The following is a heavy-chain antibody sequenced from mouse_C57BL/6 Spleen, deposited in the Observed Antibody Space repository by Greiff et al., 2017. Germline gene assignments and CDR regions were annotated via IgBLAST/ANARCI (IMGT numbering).Heavy chain of an antibody. CDR3: AKNGGRGYGFAY. D-gene: IGHD2-2*01. V-gene: IGHV2-5*01. CDR2: IWRGGST. J-gene: IGHJ3*01. CDR1: GFSLTSYG. Sequence: VQLQESGPGLVQPSQSLSITCTASGFSLTSYGVHWVRQSPGKGLEWLGVIWRGGSTDYNAAFMSRLSITKDNSKSQVFFKMISLQADDTAIYYCAKNGGRGYGFAYWGQGTLVTVAA.